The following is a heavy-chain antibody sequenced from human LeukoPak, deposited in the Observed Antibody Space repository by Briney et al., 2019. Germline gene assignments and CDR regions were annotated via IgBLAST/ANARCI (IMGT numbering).Heavy chain of an antibody. D-gene: IGHD6-13*01. CDR1: GFTFSDFG. CDR2: IRNDGSND. Sequence: PGGSLRLSCAASGFTFSDFGMHWVRQAPGKGLEWVAFIRNDGSNDYYPDSVKGRFTISRDNSRTTLYLQMHSLRIEDTAAYYCVKGGSSSHNWFDPWGQGILVTVSS. J-gene: IGHJ5*02. CDR3: VKGGSSSHNWFDP. V-gene: IGHV3-30*02.